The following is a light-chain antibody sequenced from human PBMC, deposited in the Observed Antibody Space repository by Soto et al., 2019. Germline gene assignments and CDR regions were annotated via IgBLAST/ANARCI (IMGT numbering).Light chain of an antibody. J-gene: IGKJ2*01. CDR1: QSVLYSSNNKNY. CDR2: WAS. Sequence: DIVMTQSPDSLAVSLGERATINCKSSQSVLYSSNNKNYLAWYQQKPGQPPKLLIYWASTRESGVPDRFSGSGSGTDFTLTISSLQAEDVAVYYCQQYYSTPRYTFGQGIKLEIK. V-gene: IGKV4-1*01. CDR3: QQYYSTPRYT.